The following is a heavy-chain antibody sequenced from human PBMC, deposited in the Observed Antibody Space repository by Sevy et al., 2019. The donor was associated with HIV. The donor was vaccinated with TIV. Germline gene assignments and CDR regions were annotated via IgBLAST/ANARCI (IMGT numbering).Heavy chain of an antibody. CDR2: IKADNGNI. V-gene: IGHV1-3*01. CDR1: GYSFTNYA. CDR3: ARGKGGIFGVVVGQFDS. D-gene: IGHD3-3*01. J-gene: IGHJ4*02. Sequence: ASVKVSCKASGYSFTNYAIHWVRQAPGQGLEWMGWIKADNGNIKYAQRFQGRLTITRDTSATTAYMELSSLRSEDPALYFCARGKGGIFGVVVGQFDSWGQRTLVTASS.